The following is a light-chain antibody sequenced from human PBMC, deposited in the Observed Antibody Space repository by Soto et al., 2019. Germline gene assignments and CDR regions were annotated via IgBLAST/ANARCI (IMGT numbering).Light chain of an antibody. V-gene: IGKV3-20*01. CDR3: QQYGSSLRT. J-gene: IGKJ1*01. CDR2: GAS. Sequence: EIVLTQSPGTLSLSPWERATLSCRASQSVSSSYLAWYQQKPGQAPRLLIYGASSRATGIPDRFSGSGSGTDFTLTISRLEPEDFAVYYCQQYGSSLRTLGQGTKVDIK. CDR1: QSVSSSY.